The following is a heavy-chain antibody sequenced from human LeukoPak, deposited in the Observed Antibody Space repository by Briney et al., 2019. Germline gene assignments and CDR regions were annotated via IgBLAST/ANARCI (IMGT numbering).Heavy chain of an antibody. D-gene: IGHD1-1*01. V-gene: IGHV3-30*02. CDR1: GFIFSNYG. Sequence: GGSLRLSCAASGFIFSNYGIHWVRQAPGKGLEWVAFIRYDGDEKYYADSVKGRFTISRDNSKNALYLQMNSLRAEDTAVYYCARNAFDIWGQGTMVTVSS. CDR2: IRYDGDEK. CDR3: ARNAFDI. J-gene: IGHJ3*02.